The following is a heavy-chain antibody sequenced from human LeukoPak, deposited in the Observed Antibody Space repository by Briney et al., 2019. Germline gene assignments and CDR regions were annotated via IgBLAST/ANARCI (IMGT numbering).Heavy chain of an antibody. CDR3: ARGYSSSWLDY. J-gene: IGHJ4*02. CDR1: GCTFTAFY. Sequence: ASVKVSCKASGCTFTAFYMHWVRQAPGQGLEWMGRINPNSGGTKYAQKFQGRVTMTTDTSINTAHLELSRLRSDDTAVYYCARGYSSSWLDYWGQGTLVTVSS. V-gene: IGHV1-2*06. D-gene: IGHD6-13*01. CDR2: INPNSGGT.